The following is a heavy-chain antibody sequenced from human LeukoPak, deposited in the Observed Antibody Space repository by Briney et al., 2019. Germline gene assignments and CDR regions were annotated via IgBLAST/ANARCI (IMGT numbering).Heavy chain of an antibody. D-gene: IGHD3-3*01. V-gene: IGHV3-49*04. CDR1: GFTFSAYG. CDR3: TRVSEFGRWRHRTKEFDY. J-gene: IGHJ4*02. CDR2: IRSKAYGGTT. Sequence: GGSLRLSCAASGFTFSAYGMSWVRQAPGKGLEWVGFIRSKAYGGTTEYAASVKGRFTISRDDSKSIAYLQMNSLKTEDTAVYYCTRVSEFGRWRHRTKEFDYWGQGTLVTVSS.